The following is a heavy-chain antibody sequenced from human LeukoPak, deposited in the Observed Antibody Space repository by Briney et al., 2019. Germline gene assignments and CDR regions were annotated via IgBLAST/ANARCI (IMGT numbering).Heavy chain of an antibody. CDR1: GLTFSSYT. J-gene: IGHJ4*02. CDR2: ISYDGSNK. D-gene: IGHD4-17*01. Sequence: GGSLRLSCAASGLTFSSYTMHWVRQAPGKGLEWVAVISYDGSNKYYADSVKGRFTISRDNSKNTLYLQMNSLRAEDTAVYYCARDQENLGYGEIYFDYWGQGTLVTVSS. CDR3: ARDQENLGYGEIYFDY. V-gene: IGHV3-30-3*01.